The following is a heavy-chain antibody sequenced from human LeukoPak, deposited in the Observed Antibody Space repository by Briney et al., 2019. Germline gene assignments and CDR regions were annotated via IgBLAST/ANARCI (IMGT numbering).Heavy chain of an antibody. CDR2: ISAYNGNT. CDR3: AREVPYDTSVYYQPFVF. V-gene: IGHV1-18*01. Sequence: SVKASCKVSGYTFTSYGISWVRQAPGQGLEWMGWISAYNGNTNYAQNLQGRVTKTTDTSTSTAYMELRSLRSDDTAVYYCAREVPYDTSVYYQPFVFWGQGTLVTVSS. D-gene: IGHD3-22*01. J-gene: IGHJ4*02. CDR1: GYTFTSYG.